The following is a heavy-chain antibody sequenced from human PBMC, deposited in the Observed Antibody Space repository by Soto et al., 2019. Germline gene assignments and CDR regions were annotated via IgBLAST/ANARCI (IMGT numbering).Heavy chain of an antibody. V-gene: IGHV3-74*01. CDR1: GFTFSSYW. Sequence: EVQLVESGGGVFQPGGSLRLSCAASGFTFSSYWIHWVRQVPGKGLVWVSRIKGDGISTNYADTVKGPFTISTDNAKNTVYLQMNSLRGEATAVYYCARGGYGAWSFDLWGRGTLVTVSS. J-gene: IGHJ2*01. D-gene: IGHD5-18*01. CDR3: ARGGYGAWSFDL. CDR2: IKGDGIST.